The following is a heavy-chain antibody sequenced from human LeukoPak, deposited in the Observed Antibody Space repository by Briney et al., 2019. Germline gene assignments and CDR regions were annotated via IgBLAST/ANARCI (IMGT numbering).Heavy chain of an antibody. D-gene: IGHD2-2*01. CDR2: ISSSSSYI. CDR1: GFTFSDYA. Sequence: GGSLRLSCTASGFTFSDYAMSWFRQAPGKGLEWVSSISSSSSYIYYADSVKGRFTISRDNAKNSLYLQMNSLRAEDTAVYYCARDKIGTSHNWFDPWGQGTLVTVSS. V-gene: IGHV3-21*01. CDR3: ARDKIGTSHNWFDP. J-gene: IGHJ5*02.